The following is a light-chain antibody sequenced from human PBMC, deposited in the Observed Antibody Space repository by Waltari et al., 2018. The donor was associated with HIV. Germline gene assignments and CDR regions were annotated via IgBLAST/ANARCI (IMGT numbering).Light chain of an antibody. Sequence: SNELTQPPSVSVSPGQTATITCSGHNLGDENTSWYQQKPGQSPVLVIYQDNKRPSGIPERISGSNSGNTATLTISGTQALDEAEYFCQTWDRSTAYVVFGGGTKLTVL. V-gene: IGLV3-1*01. J-gene: IGLJ2*01. CDR2: QDN. CDR1: NLGDEN. CDR3: QTWDRSTAYVV.